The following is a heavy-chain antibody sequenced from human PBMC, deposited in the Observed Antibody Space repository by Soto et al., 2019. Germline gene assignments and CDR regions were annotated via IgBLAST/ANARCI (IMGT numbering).Heavy chain of an antibody. CDR1: GFTFNGYS. J-gene: IGHJ3*02. CDR2: ISSGGDTI. CDR3: ASREGI. V-gene: IGHV3-48*02. Sequence: EVQMVESGGGWVQPGGSLRLSCAASGFTFNGYSMNWVRQAPGKGLEWLSYISSGGDTINYAGSVKGRFTISRDNAKNSVYLQMNSLRDEDTAVYYCASREGIWGQGTLVTVSS.